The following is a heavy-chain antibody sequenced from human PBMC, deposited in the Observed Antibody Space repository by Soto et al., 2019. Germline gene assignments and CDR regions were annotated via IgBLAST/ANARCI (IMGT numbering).Heavy chain of an antibody. V-gene: IGHV4-30-2*01. CDR2: IYHSGST. CDR3: ARGAAAGHFDY. J-gene: IGHJ4*02. Sequence: SETLSLTCAVSGGSISSGGYSWSWIRQPPGKGLEWIGYIYHSGSTYYNPSLKSRVTISVDRSKNQFSRKLSSVTAADTAVYYCARGAAAGHFDYWGQGTLVTVSS. CDR1: GGSISSGGYS. D-gene: IGHD6-13*01.